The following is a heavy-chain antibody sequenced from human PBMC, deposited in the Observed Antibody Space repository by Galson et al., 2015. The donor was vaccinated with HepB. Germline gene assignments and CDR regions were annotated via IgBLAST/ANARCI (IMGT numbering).Heavy chain of an antibody. CDR1: GFTFSSYG. V-gene: IGHV3-33*01. CDR3: ARSHINNWFDP. CDR2: IWYDGSNK. J-gene: IGHJ5*02. Sequence: SLRLSCAASGFTFSSYGMHWVRQAPGKGLEWVAVIWYDGSNKYYADSVKGRFTISRDNSKNTLYLQMNSLRAEDTAVYYCARSHINNWFDPWGQGTLVTVSS.